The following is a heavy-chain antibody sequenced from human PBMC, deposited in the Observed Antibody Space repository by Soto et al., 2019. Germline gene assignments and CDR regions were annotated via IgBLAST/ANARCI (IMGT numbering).Heavy chain of an antibody. J-gene: IGHJ5*02. CDR2: IHPGDSDT. CDR1: GYSFTNYW. Sequence: EVQLVQSGAEVKKAGESLKISCQGSGYSFTNYWVGWVRQIPGRGLEWMGIIHPGDSDTRYSPFFQGQVTISADKSISTAYLQWSRLEASGTALDYCARHNRYSSNWFVRWFDPWGQGTLVTVSS. D-gene: IGHD6-13*01. V-gene: IGHV5-51*03. CDR3: ARHNRYSSNWFVRWFDP.